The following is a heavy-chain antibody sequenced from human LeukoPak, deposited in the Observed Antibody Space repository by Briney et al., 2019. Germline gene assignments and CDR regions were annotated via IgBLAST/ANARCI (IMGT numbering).Heavy chain of an antibody. CDR1: GYTFTSYG. D-gene: IGHD5-18*01. V-gene: IGHV1-18*04. CDR3: ARDVKVQLWLPGAFDI. Sequence: GASVKVSCKASGYTFTSYGISWVRQAPGQGLEWRGWISAYNGNTNYAQKLPGRVTMTTDTSTSTAYMELRSLRSDDTAVYYCARDVKVQLWLPGAFDIWGQGTMVTVSS. CDR2: ISAYNGNT. J-gene: IGHJ3*02.